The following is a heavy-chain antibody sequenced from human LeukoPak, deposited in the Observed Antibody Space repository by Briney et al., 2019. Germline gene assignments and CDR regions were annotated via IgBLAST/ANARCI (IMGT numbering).Heavy chain of an antibody. CDR2: ISAYNGNT. CDR1: GYTFTSYG. J-gene: IGHJ5*02. CDR3: ARDRGDGYNWGNNWFDP. Sequence: GASVKVSCKASGYTFTSYGISWVRQAPGQGLEWMGWISAYNGNTNYAQKFQGRVTITADKSTSTAYMELSSLRSEDTAVYYCARDRGDGYNWGNNWFDPWGQGTLVTVSS. D-gene: IGHD5-24*01. V-gene: IGHV1-18*01.